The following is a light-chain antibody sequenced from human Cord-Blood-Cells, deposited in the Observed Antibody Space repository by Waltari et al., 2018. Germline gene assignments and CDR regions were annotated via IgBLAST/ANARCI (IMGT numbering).Light chain of an antibody. CDR2: DVS. CDR3: SSYTSSSTLV. V-gene: IGLV2-14*01. CDR1: SSDVRGYNY. Sequence: QSALTQPASVSRSPGHSIPISCTGTSSDVRGYNYVSWYQQHPGKAPKLMIYDVSKRPSGVSNRFSGSKSGNTASLTISGLQAEDEADYYCSSYTSSSTLVFGGGTKLTVL. J-gene: IGLJ2*01.